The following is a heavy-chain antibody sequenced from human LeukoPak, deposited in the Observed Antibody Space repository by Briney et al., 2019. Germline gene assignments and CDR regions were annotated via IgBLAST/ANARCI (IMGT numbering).Heavy chain of an antibody. Sequence: PGGSLRLSCAASGFTFSNAWMSWVRQAPGKGLEWVGRIKSKTDGCTTDYAAPVKGRFTISRDDSKNTLYLQMNSLKTEDTAVYYCTTDSTNVLRFLEWLPISGYYYYMDVWGKGTTVTVSS. V-gene: IGHV3-15*01. CDR2: IKSKTDGCTT. D-gene: IGHD3-3*01. J-gene: IGHJ6*03. CDR3: TTDSTNVLRFLEWLPISGYYYYMDV. CDR1: GFTFSNAW.